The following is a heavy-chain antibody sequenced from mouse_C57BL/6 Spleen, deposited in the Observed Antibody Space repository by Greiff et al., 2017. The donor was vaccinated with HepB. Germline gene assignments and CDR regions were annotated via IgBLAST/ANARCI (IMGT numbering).Heavy chain of an antibody. Sequence: EVQLVESGGGLVQPQGSLKLSCAASGFTFNTYAMHWVRQAPGKGLEWVARIRSNSSNYATYYADSVKDRFTISRDDSQSMLYLQMNNLKTEDTAMYYCVRERTYYGNNYYAMDYWGQGTSVTVSS. CDR3: VRERTYYGNNYYAMDY. CDR2: IRSNSSNYAT. V-gene: IGHV10-3*01. CDR1: GFTFNTYA. J-gene: IGHJ4*01. D-gene: IGHD2-10*01.